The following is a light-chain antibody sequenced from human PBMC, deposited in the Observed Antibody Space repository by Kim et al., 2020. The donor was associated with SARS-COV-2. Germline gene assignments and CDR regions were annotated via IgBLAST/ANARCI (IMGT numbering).Light chain of an antibody. CDR2: TTS. Sequence: DIQMTQSPSTLSVSVGDRVTITCRASQSIGTLLAWFHQKPGKAPNLLIYTTSSLESGVPSRFSGSGSGTEFTLTISSLQPDDFATYYCQQYHTYPLTFGGGTKVDIK. CDR1: QSIGTL. CDR3: QQYHTYPLT. V-gene: IGKV1-5*03. J-gene: IGKJ4*01.